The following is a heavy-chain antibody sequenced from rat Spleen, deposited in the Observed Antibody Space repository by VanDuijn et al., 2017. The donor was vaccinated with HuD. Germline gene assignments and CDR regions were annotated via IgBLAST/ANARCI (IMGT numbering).Heavy chain of an antibody. CDR1: GFSLSNYG. CDR2: IWGNGNA. Sequence: QVQLKESGPGLVKPSLTLSLTCTVSGFSLSNYGVFWVRQPPGKGLEWMGVIWGNGNANYNSALKSRLSISRDTAKSQVFLQMNDLQTEDTAMYFCARSDYSSPYYFDYWGQGASVTVSS. CDR3: ARSDYSSPYYFDY. V-gene: IGHV2S61*01. J-gene: IGHJ4*01. D-gene: IGHD1-2*01.